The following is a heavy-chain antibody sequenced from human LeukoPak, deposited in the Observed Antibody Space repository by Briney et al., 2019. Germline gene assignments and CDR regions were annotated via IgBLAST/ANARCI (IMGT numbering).Heavy chain of an antibody. J-gene: IGHJ5*02. CDR2: ISYDGSNK. D-gene: IGHD5/OR15-5a*01. CDR1: GFTFSSYA. CDR3: GKGPGYSVYDNLPHH. V-gene: IGHV3-30-3*01. Sequence: GGSLRLSCAASGFTFSSYAMHWVRQAPGKGLEWVAVISYDGSNKYYADSVKGRFTISRDNSKNTLSLQMDSLRADDTAVYYCGKGPGYSVYDNLPHHWGQGTLVTVSS.